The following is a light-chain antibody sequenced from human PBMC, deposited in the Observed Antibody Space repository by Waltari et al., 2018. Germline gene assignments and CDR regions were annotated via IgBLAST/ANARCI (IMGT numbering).Light chain of an antibody. J-gene: IGLJ2*01. CDR1: SSDVGNYKR. V-gene: IGLV2-23*02. Sequence: QSALTQPASVSGSPGQSITISCTGTSSDVGNYKRVSWYQQHPGKAPKRMIYAVGKRPSGVSDRFSGSKSGDMASLTIYGLQPEDEAEYFCSSYAGSSKGVFGGGTKVTVL. CDR2: AVG. CDR3: SSYAGSSKGV.